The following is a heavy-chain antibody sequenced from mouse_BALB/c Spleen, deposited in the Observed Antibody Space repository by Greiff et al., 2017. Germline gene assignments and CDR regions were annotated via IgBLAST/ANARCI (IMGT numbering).Heavy chain of an antibody. CDR1: GYTFSSYW. CDR2: ILPGSGST. V-gene: IGHV1-9*01. CDR3: ARLRIWYEEVRRGKPWFAY. J-gene: IGHJ3*01. D-gene: IGHD2-14*01. Sequence: QVQLQQSGAELMKPGASVKISCKATGYTFSSYWIEWVKQRPGHGLEWIGEILPGSGSTNYNEKFKGKATFTADTSSNTAYMQLSSLTSEDSAVYYCARLRIWYEEVRRGKPWFAYWGQGTLVTVSA.